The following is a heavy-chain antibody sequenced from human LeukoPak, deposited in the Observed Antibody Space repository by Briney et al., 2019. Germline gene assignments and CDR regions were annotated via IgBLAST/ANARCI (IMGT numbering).Heavy chain of an antibody. CDR3: ARDYEQWRYFDN. D-gene: IGHD6-19*01. J-gene: IGHJ4*02. CDR1: GFTFSSYW. Sequence: GGSLRLSCAASGFTFSSYWMHWVRQAPGKGLVWVSRINSDGSSTSYADSVKGRFTISRDNGKNTLYLQMNSLRVEDTAVYYCARDYEQWRYFDNWGQGTLVTVSS. V-gene: IGHV3-74*01. CDR2: INSDGSST.